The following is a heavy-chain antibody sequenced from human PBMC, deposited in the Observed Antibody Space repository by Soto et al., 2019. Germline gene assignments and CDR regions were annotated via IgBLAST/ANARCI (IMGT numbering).Heavy chain of an antibody. D-gene: IGHD1-1*01. CDR1: GFIVSNVW. V-gene: IGHV3-15*07. J-gene: IGHJ4*02. CDR3: TTEETGGFGL. CDR2: IKSKSAGGAT. Sequence: EVQLVESGGYLVKPGGSLRLSCAASGFIVSNVWINWVRQTPGRGLEWVGRIKSKSAGGATDYAAPVKGRVTIFRDDLKNMVNLQMNSLKSEDTAVYYCTTEETGGFGLWGQGTQVTVSS.